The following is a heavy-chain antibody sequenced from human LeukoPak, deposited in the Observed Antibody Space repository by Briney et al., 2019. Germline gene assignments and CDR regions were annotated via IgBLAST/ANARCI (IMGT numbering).Heavy chain of an antibody. CDR3: AKDRRQRKTYYYTSGSSPE. J-gene: IGHJ4*02. CDR1: GFTFSSYA. CDR2: ISYDGSNK. Sequence: GGSLRLSCAASGFTFSSYAMSWVRQAPGKGLEWVAVISYDGSNKYYADSVKGRFIISRDNSKNTLYLQMNSLRAENTAVYCAKDRRQRKTYYYTSGSSPEWGQGTLVTVSS. D-gene: IGHD3-10*01. V-gene: IGHV3-30*18.